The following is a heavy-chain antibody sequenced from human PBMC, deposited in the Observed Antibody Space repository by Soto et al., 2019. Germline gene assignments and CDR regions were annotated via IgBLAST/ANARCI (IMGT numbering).Heavy chain of an antibody. CDR3: ARTSNYYDSSGYYSDWFDP. Sequence: SETLSLTCTVSGGSISSYYWSWIRQPPGKGLEWIGYIYYSGSTNYNPSLKSRVTISVDTSKNQFSLKLSSVTAADTAVYYCARTSNYYDSSGYYSDWFDPWGQGTLVTVSS. J-gene: IGHJ5*02. CDR2: IYYSGST. D-gene: IGHD3-22*01. V-gene: IGHV4-59*01. CDR1: GGSISSYY.